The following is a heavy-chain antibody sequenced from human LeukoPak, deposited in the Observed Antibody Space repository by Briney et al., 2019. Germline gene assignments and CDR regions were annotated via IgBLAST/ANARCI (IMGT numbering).Heavy chain of an antibody. CDR3: ARSSWSGDTVDAFDI. CDR1: GGSISSYY. J-gene: IGHJ3*02. CDR2: IYYSGST. Sequence: KASETLSLTCTVSGGSISSYYWSWIRQPPGKGLEWIGYIYYSGSTNYNPSLKSRVTISVDTSKNQFSLKLSSVTAADTAVYYCARSSWSGDTVDAFDIWGQGTMVTVSS. V-gene: IGHV4-59*01. D-gene: IGHD2-21*01.